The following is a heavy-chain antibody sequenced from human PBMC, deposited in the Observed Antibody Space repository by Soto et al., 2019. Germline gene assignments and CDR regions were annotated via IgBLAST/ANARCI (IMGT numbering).Heavy chain of an antibody. J-gene: IGHJ5*02. CDR3: ARHAGRTYYDSSGTYPGWFDP. CDR2: IYYSGST. V-gene: IGHV4-59*08. D-gene: IGHD3-22*01. CDR1: GGSISSYY. Sequence: PSETLSLTCTVSGGSISSYYWSWIRQPPGKGLEWIGYIYYSGSTNYNPSLKSRVTISVDTSKNQFSLKLSSVTAADTAVYYCARHAGRTYYDSSGTYPGWFDPWGQGTLVTVSS.